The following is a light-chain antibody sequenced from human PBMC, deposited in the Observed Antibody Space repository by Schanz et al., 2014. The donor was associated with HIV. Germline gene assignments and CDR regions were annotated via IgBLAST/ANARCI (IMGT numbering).Light chain of an antibody. CDR2: EVN. Sequence: QSALTQPPSASGSPGQSVTISCAGTRGDIGSYNYVSWYQQRPGKAPRLLISEVNKRPSGVSNRFSGSKSGNTASLTISGLQAKDEADYYCSSYTPNTYVLFGGGTKLTVL. CDR1: RGDIGSYNY. CDR3: SSYTPNTYVL. J-gene: IGLJ2*01. V-gene: IGLV2-8*01.